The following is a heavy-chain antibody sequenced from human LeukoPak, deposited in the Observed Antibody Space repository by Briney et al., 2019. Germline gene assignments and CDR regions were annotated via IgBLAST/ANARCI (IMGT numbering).Heavy chain of an antibody. CDR3: ASVGQQLVQYFDY. D-gene: IGHD6-13*01. Sequence: GGSLRLSRAASGFTFSSYAMHWVRQAPGKGLEWVAVISYDGSNKYYADSVKGRFTISRDNSKNTLYLQMNSLRAEDTAVYYCASVGQQLVQYFDYWGQGTLVTVSS. CDR2: ISYDGSNK. J-gene: IGHJ4*02. CDR1: GFTFSSYA. V-gene: IGHV3-30-3*01.